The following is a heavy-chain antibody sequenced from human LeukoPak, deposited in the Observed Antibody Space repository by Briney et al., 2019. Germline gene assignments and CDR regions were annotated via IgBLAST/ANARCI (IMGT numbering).Heavy chain of an antibody. CDR3: ARGSYSSGWIFY. D-gene: IGHD6-19*01. V-gene: IGHV1-69*05. J-gene: IGHJ4*02. CDR1: GGTFSSYA. Sequence: SSVKVPCKASGGTFSSYAISWVRQAPGQGLEWMGRIIPIFGTANYAQKFQGRVTITTDESTSTAYMELSSLRSEDTAVYYCARGSYSSGWIFYWGQGTLVTVSS. CDR2: IIPIFGTA.